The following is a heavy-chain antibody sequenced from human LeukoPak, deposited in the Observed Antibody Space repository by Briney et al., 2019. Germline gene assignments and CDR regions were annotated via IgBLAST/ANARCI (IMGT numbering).Heavy chain of an antibody. CDR1: GFTFSSYA. D-gene: IGHD4-23*01. V-gene: IGHV3-30-3*01. J-gene: IGHJ5*02. CDR3: ARGRSDGGRGGHNWFDP. CDR2: ISYDGSNK. Sequence: PGGSLSLSCAASGFTFSSYAMHWVRQAPGKGLEWVAVISYDGSNKYYADSVKGRFTISRDNSKNTLYLQMNSLRAEDTAVYYCARGRSDGGRGGHNWFDPWGQGTLVTVSS.